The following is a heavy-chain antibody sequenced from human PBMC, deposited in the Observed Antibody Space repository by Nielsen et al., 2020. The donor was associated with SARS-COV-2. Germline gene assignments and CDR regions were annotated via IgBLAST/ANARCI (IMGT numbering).Heavy chain of an antibody. Sequence: GSLKISCAASGFTFSSYAMSWVRQAPGKGLEWVSAISGSGGSTYYADSVKGRFTISRDNSKNTLYLQMNSLRAEDTAVYYCAKDFKNYYGSGTDYGMDVWGQGTTVTVSS. J-gene: IGHJ6*02. CDR2: ISGSGGST. CDR3: AKDFKNYYGSGTDYGMDV. D-gene: IGHD3-10*01. V-gene: IGHV3-23*01. CDR1: GFTFSSYA.